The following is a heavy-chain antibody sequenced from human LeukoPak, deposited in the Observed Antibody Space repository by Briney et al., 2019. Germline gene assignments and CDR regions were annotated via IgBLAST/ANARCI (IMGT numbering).Heavy chain of an antibody. J-gene: IGHJ4*02. Sequence: GGSLRLSCAASGFTFSSYAMHWVRQAPGKGLEWVAVISYDGSNKYYADSVKGRFTISRDNSKNTLYLQMNSLRAEDTAVYYCAKGDYDSSGYYPYYFDYWGQGTLVTVSS. V-gene: IGHV3-30-3*01. D-gene: IGHD3-22*01. CDR1: GFTFSSYA. CDR3: AKGDYDSSGYYPYYFDY. CDR2: ISYDGSNK.